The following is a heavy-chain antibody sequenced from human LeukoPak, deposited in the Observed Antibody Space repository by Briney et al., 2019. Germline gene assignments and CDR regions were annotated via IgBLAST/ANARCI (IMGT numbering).Heavy chain of an antibody. CDR3: ARGSGSLNFDY. CDR1: GGSISSSSCY. J-gene: IGHJ4*02. Sequence: SETLSLTCTVSGGSISSSSCYWGWIRQPPGKGLEWIGSIYYSGSTYYNPSLKSRVTISVDTSKNQFSLKLSSVTAADTAVYYCARGSGSLNFDYWGQGTLVTVSS. CDR2: IYYSGST. D-gene: IGHD1-26*01. V-gene: IGHV4-39*07.